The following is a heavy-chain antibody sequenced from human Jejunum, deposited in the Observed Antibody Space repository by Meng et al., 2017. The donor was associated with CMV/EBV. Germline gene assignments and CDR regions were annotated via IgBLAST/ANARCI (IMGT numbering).Heavy chain of an antibody. J-gene: IGHJ4*02. CDR3: ARDQPADY. CDR1: GDSVSGGSYY. CDR2: IYNSVST. Sequence: RTCTVSGDSVSGGSYYWTWIRQAPGKGLEWIGYIYNSVSTNYNPSLKSRVTISVDTSKNQFSLKLTSVTAADTAVYYCARDQPADYWGQGTLVTVSS. V-gene: IGHV4-61*01.